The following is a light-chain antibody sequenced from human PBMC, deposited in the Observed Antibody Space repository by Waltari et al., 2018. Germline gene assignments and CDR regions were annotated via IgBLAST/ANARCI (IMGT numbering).Light chain of an antibody. J-gene: IGLJ1*01. V-gene: IGLV2-23*02. Sequence: QSALTQPASVSGSPGQSITISCTGTSSDVGSYNLVSWYQHHPVKAPKLIIYEVTKRPSGVSNRFSGSKSGNTASLTISGLQAEDETDYYCCSFVGSRTSLYVFGTGTKVSVL. CDR1: SSDVGSYNL. CDR2: EVT. CDR3: CSFVGSRTSLYV.